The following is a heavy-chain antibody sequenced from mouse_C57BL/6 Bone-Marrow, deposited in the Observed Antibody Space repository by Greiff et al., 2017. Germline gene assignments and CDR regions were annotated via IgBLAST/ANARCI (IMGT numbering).Heavy chain of an antibody. CDR1: GFTFSDYG. CDR2: ISSGSSTF. D-gene: IGHD3-3*01. CDR3: AKGIDY. V-gene: IGHV5-17*01. J-gene: IGHJ2*01. Sequence: EVKLVESGGGLVKPGGSLKLSCAASGFTFSDYGMHWVRQAPEKGLEWVAYISSGSSTFSSAYTVTGRFTISRDNAKNTLFLQMTSLRSEDTAMYYCAKGIDYWGQGTTLTVSS.